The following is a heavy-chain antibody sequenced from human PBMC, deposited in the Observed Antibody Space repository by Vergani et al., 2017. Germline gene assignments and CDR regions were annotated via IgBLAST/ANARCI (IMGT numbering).Heavy chain of an antibody. CDR1: GFTFSSYA. D-gene: IGHD3-22*01. J-gene: IGHJ4*02. Sequence: EVQLLESGGGLVQPGGSLRLSCATSGFTFSSYAMSWVRQAPGKGLEWVSAISGSGGSTYYADSVKGRFTISRDNSKNTLYLQMNSLRAEDTAVYYCAKAYYYDSSGYNYWGQGTLVTVSS. CDR3: AKAYYYDSSGYNY. CDR2: ISGSGGST. V-gene: IGHV3-23*01.